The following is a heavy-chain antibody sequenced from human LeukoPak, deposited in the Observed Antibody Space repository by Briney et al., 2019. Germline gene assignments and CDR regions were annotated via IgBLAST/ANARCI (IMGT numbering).Heavy chain of an antibody. D-gene: IGHD3-22*01. V-gene: IGHV3-66*01. CDR2: IHSGGST. Sequence: GGSLRLSCAASGFTVSSNYMSWVRQAPGKGLEWVSVIHSGGSTYYADSVKGRFTISRDNSKNTLYLQMNSLRAEDTAVYYCARDPSHRSGYPRNDYWGQGTLVTVSS. CDR3: ARDPSHRSGYPRNDY. CDR1: GFTVSSNY. J-gene: IGHJ4*02.